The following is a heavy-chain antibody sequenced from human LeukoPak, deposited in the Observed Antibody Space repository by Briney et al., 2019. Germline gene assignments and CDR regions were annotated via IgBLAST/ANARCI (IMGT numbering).Heavy chain of an antibody. CDR3: AKDLDDILTGYLGY. Sequence: GGSLRLSCAASGFTFSSYSMNWVRQAPGKGLEWVSAISGSGGSTYYADSVKGRFTISRDNSKNTLYLQMNSLRAEDTAVYYCAKDLDDILTGYLGYWGQGTLVTVSS. J-gene: IGHJ4*02. V-gene: IGHV3-23*01. CDR2: ISGSGGST. D-gene: IGHD3-9*01. CDR1: GFTFSSYS.